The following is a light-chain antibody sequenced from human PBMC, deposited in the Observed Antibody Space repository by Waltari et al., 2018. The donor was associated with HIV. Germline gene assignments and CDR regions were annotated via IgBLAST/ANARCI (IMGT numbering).Light chain of an antibody. CDR3: CSYGGFTTYV. CDR1: SRVIGGYSL. CDR2: EDT. Sequence: QPALTQPASVSGPPEQSITTSCIGTSRVIGGYSLVSRYQHPPGKAPQLLIFEDTARPSRVSNRCSASKSGTTASLSISGLLAEDAADYYCCSYGGFTTYVFGSGTKVTVL. J-gene: IGLJ1*01. V-gene: IGLV2-23*01.